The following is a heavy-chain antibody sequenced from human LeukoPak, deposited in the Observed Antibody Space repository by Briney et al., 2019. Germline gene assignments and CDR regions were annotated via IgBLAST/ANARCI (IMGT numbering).Heavy chain of an antibody. CDR2: IYNSGST. CDR3: ACSGDYCLDC. V-gene: IGHV4-4*02. Sequence: SETLSLTCAVSGYSISSGYWWSWVRQPPGKGLEWIAEIYNSGSTNYNPSLKSQFTISVDKSKNQFSLKLSSATAADTAVYYCACSGDYCLDCWGQGVLVIVSS. J-gene: IGHJ4*02. D-gene: IGHD3-22*01. CDR1: GYSISSGYW.